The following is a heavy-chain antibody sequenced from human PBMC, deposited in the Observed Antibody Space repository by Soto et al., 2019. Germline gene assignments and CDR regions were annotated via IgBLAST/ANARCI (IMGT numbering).Heavy chain of an antibody. D-gene: IGHD2-2*01. Sequence: SQPLSLTCAISGDSVSSNSAAWNWIRQSPSRGLEWLGRTYYRSKWYNDYAVSVKSRITINPDTSKNQFSLQLNSVTPEDTAVYYCARVSYCSSTSCYVRRSSYYFDYWGQGTLVTVSS. V-gene: IGHV6-1*01. CDR1: GDSVSSNSAA. CDR3: ARVSYCSSTSCYVRRSSYYFDY. J-gene: IGHJ4*02. CDR2: TYYRSKWYN.